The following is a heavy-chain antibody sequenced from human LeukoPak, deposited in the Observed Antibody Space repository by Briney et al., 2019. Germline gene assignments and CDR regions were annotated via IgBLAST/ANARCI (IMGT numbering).Heavy chain of an antibody. CDR1: GFTFGDYA. J-gene: IGHJ4*02. D-gene: IGHD3-9*01. CDR2: IRSKAYGGTT. Sequence: PGGSLRLSCTASGFTFGDYAMSWVRQAPGKGLEWVGFIRSKAYGGTTEYAASVKGRFTISRDDSKSIAYLQMNSLKTEDTAVYYCTRDLRYFDWLPRYYFDYWGQGTLVTVSS. CDR3: TRDLRYFDWLPRYYFDY. V-gene: IGHV3-49*04.